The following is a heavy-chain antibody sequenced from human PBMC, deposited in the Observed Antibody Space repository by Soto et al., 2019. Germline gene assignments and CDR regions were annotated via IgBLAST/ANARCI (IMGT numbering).Heavy chain of an antibody. V-gene: IGHV1-8*02. Sequence: ALVKVSCKASGYTFTSYDINWVRQAPGQGLEWMGWLNPKSGNTGYAQNLQGRVTMTRDTSISTAYMELRSLRSEDTALYYCARVTAGRSDFDYWGQGTLVTVSS. CDR2: LNPKSGNT. J-gene: IGHJ4*02. CDR1: GYTFTSYD. CDR3: ARVTAGRSDFDY.